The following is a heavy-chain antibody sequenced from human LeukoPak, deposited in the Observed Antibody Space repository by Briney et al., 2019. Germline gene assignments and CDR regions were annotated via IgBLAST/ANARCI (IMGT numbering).Heavy chain of an antibody. CDR2: IIPILGIA. J-gene: IGHJ6*02. CDR1: GGTFSSYA. D-gene: IGHD4-23*01. CDR3: ARDSRTTVVTPGVMDV. Sequence: VASVKVSCKASGGTFSSYAISWVRQPPEQGLEWMGRIIPILGIANYAQKFQGRVTITADKSTSTAYMELSRLRSEDTAVYYCARDSRTTVVTPGVMDVWGQGTTVTVSS. V-gene: IGHV1-69*04.